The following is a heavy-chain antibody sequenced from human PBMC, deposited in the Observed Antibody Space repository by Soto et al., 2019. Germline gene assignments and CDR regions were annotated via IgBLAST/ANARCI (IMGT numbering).Heavy chain of an antibody. Sequence: GGSLRLSCAASGFTFSSYAMHWVRQAPGKGLEWVAVISYDGSNKYYADSVKGRFTISRDNSKNTLYLQMNSLRAEDTAVYYCARDRYYYDSSGYLDYWGHGTLVTVSS. CDR1: GFTFSSYA. V-gene: IGHV3-30-3*01. CDR3: ARDRYYYDSSGYLDY. J-gene: IGHJ4*01. CDR2: ISYDGSNK. D-gene: IGHD3-22*01.